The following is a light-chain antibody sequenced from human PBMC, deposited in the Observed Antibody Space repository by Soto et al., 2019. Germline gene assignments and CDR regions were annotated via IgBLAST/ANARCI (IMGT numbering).Light chain of an antibody. V-gene: IGKV1-6*01. CDR2: ASS. CDR1: QGISHD. CDR3: LQNYNSPLT. Sequence: AIQMTQSPSSLSASVGDKVAITCRASQGISHDLGWYQQKPGKAPKLLIYASSSLQSGVSSRFSGSGSGTDFTLTISSLQPEDFATYYCLQNYNSPLTFGGGTKVEIK. J-gene: IGKJ4*01.